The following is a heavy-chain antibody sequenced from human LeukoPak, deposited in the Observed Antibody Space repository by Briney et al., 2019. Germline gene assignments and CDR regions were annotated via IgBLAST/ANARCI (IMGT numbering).Heavy chain of an antibody. CDR2: IYYTGST. D-gene: IGHD4-17*01. J-gene: IGHJ3*02. CDR3: ARGPHWVTGDYDAFDI. CDR1: GGSISSYY. V-gene: IGHV4-59*01. Sequence: SETLSLTCTVSGGSISSYYWRWIRQPPGKGRGWIGYIYYTGSTNYNPSLTSRVTISVDTSKNQFSLKLTSVTAADTAVYYCARGPHWVTGDYDAFDIWGEGTMVTVSS.